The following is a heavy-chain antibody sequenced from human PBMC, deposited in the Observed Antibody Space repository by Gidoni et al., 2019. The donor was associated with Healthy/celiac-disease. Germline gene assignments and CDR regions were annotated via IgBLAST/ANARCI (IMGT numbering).Heavy chain of an antibody. CDR2: IYTSGST. Sequence: QVQLQESVPGLVKPSQTLSLTCTVSGGSISSGSYYWSWIRQPAGKGLEWIGRIYTSGSTNYNPSLKSRVTTSVDTSKNQFSLKLSSVTAADTAVYYCARAATYGSGSSELDPWGQGTLVTVSS. V-gene: IGHV4-61*02. D-gene: IGHD3-10*01. J-gene: IGHJ5*02. CDR1: GGSISSGSYY. CDR3: ARAATYGSGSSELDP.